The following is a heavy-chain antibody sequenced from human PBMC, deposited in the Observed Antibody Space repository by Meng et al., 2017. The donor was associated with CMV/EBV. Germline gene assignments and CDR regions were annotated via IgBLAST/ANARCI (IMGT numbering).Heavy chain of an antibody. Sequence: ASVKVSCKVSGYTLTELSMHWVRQAPGKGLEWMGGFDPEDGETIYAQKFQGRVTMTEDTSTDTAYMELSSLRSEDTAVYYCATSTRTYCSGGSCFREIQYYFDYWGQGTLVTVSS. J-gene: IGHJ4*02. CDR2: FDPEDGET. V-gene: IGHV1-24*01. D-gene: IGHD2-15*01. CDR1: GYTLTELS. CDR3: ATSTRTYCSGGSCFREIQYYFDY.